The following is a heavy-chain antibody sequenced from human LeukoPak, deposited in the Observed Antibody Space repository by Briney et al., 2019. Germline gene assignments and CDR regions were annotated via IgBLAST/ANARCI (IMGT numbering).Heavy chain of an antibody. D-gene: IGHD2-21*02. Sequence: SETLSLTCTVSGGSISSYYWSWIRQPPGKGLEWIGYIYYSGSTNYSPSLRSRVTISVDTSKNQFSLKLSSVTAADTAVYYCARESCGGDCYPGGWFDPWGQGTLVTVSS. J-gene: IGHJ5*02. CDR1: GGSISSYY. CDR2: IYYSGST. CDR3: ARESCGGDCYPGGWFDP. V-gene: IGHV4-59*12.